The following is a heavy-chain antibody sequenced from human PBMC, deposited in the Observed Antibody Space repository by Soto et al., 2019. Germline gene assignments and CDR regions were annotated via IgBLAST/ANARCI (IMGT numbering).Heavy chain of an antibody. J-gene: IGHJ6*02. CDR1: GGTFSSYA. CDR3: ARGAKHPILTGPTAPDLYYGMDV. CDR2: IIPIFGTA. D-gene: IGHD3-9*01. Sequence: GASVKVSCKASGGTFSSYAISWVRQAPGQGLEWMGGIIPIFGTANYAQKFQGRVTITADESTSTAYMELGSLRSEDTAVYYCARGAKHPILTGPTAPDLYYGMDVWGQGTTVTVSS. V-gene: IGHV1-69*13.